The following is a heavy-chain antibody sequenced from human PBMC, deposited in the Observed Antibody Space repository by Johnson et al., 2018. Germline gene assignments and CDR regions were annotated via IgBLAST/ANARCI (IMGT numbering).Heavy chain of an antibody. CDR3: VRFYDYDVTNGFPVGNY. J-gene: IGHJ4*02. Sequence: QVQLVESGGGLVKPGGSLRLSCAASGFTFSDYFMSWIRQAPGKGLEWVSYIGISGSTIYYADSVKGRFTISRDSSKNSLYLQMNSLRADDTAIYYCVRFYDYDVTNGFPVGNYWGQGTLVPVSS. CDR1: GFTFSDYF. D-gene: IGHD5/OR15-5a*01. CDR2: IGISGSTI. V-gene: IGHV3-11*01.